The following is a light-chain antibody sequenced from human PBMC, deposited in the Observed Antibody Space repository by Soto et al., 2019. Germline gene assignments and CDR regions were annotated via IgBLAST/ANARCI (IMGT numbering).Light chain of an antibody. J-gene: IGKJ1*01. CDR1: QSVSSY. CDR2: GAS. CDR3: QQYGSSPRT. V-gene: IGKV3-20*01. Sequence: EVVLTQSPGTLSLSPGERATLSCRASQSVSSYLAWYQQKPGQAPRLLIHGASSRATGIPDRFSGSGSGTDFTLTISRLEPEDFAVYYCQQYGSSPRTFGQGTKVDIK.